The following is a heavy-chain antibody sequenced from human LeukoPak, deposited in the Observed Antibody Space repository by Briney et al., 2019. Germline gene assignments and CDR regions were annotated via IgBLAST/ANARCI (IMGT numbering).Heavy chain of an antibody. CDR1: GFTFSSYA. CDR3: AKGPSGSSMFDY. D-gene: IGHD1-26*01. Sequence: PGGALRLSCAASGFTFSSYAMSWVRQAPGKGLEWVSAISASGGSTYYADSVKGRFTISRDNSKNTLYLQMNSLRAEDTAVYYCAKGPSGSSMFDYWGQGTLVTVSS. J-gene: IGHJ4*02. V-gene: IGHV3-23*01. CDR2: ISASGGST.